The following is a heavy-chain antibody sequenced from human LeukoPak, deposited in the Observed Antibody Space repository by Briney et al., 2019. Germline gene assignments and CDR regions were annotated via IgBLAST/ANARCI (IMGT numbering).Heavy chain of an antibody. CDR2: INHSGST. D-gene: IGHD6-13*01. Sequence: SETLSLTCAVYGGXFSGYYWSWIRQPPGKGLEWIGEINHSGSTNYNPSLKSRVTISVDTSKNQFSLKLSSVTAADTAVYYCARGRRIAAAGKEPFQHWGQGTLVTVSS. CDR3: ARGRRIAAAGKEPFQH. J-gene: IGHJ1*01. V-gene: IGHV4-34*01. CDR1: GGXFSGYY.